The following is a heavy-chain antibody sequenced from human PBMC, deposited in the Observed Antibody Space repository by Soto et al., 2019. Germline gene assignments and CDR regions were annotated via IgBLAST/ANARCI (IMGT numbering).Heavy chain of an antibody. V-gene: IGHV1-18*01. J-gene: IGHJ2*01. CDR2: INTDHGNT. Sequence: GASVKVSCKTSGYMFTTYGITWVRQAPGQGLEWMGWINTDHGNTNYAQNLQGRVTMTADTSASTAYMELRSLRSDDTAVYYCARSVHWYSDISLRGTLVTSSS. CDR3: ARSVHWYSDI. CDR1: GYMFTTYG.